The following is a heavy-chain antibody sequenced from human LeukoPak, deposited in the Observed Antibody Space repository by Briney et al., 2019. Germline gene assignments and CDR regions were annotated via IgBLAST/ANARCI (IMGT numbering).Heavy chain of an antibody. CDR1: GFTFSSYG. D-gene: IGHD3-22*01. Sequence: PGGSLRLSCAASGFTFSSYGMSWVRQAPGKGLEWVSYVSDTGYTTSYADSVKGRFTISRDNAKNTVFLQMNSLRAEDTAVYYCAKGAVGKSESSGYPPYFDYWGQGTLVTVSS. CDR2: VSDTGYTT. CDR3: AKGAVGKSESSGYPPYFDY. J-gene: IGHJ4*02. V-gene: IGHV3-23*01.